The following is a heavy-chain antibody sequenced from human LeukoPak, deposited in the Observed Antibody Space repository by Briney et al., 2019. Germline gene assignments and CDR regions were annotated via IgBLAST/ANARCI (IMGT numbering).Heavy chain of an antibody. CDR2: ISGSGGST. V-gene: IGHV3-23*01. CDR1: GFTFSSYA. J-gene: IGHJ4*02. Sequence: PGGSLRLSCAASGFTFSSYAMSWVRQAPGKGLEWVSAISGSGGSTYYADSVKGRFTISRDNSKNTLYLQMNRLRAEDTAVYYCAKRGRGYFDPFDYWGQGTLVTVSS. D-gene: IGHD3-9*01. CDR3: AKRGRGYFDPFDY.